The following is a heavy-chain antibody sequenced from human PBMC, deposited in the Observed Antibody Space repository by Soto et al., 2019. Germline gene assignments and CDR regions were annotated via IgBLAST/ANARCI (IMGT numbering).Heavy chain of an antibody. J-gene: IGHJ4*02. CDR3: ARGKSSSWLDY. CDR2: INHSGST. V-gene: IGHV4-34*01. Sequence: QVQLQQWGAGLLKPSETLSLTCAVYGGSFSGYYWSWIRQPPGKGLEWIGEINHSGSTNYNPSLKSRVTISVDTSKNQFSLKLSSETAADTAVYYCARGKSSSWLDYWGQGTLVTVSS. D-gene: IGHD6-13*01. CDR1: GGSFSGYY.